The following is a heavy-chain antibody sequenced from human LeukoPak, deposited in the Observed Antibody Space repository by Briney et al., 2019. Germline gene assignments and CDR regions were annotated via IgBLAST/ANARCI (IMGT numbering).Heavy chain of an antibody. CDR3: ARGAGGATTDYYYGMDV. CDR1: GGSFSGYY. J-gene: IGHJ6*02. CDR2: LNHSGST. V-gene: IGHV4-34*01. Sequence: SEPLSLTCAVYGGSFSGYYWIWLRQPPGKGLEWIGELNHSGSTYYNPSVKSRVTISVDTSKIQFSLKLSSVTAADTAVYYCARGAGGATTDYYYGMDVWGQGTTVTVSS. D-gene: IGHD1-26*01.